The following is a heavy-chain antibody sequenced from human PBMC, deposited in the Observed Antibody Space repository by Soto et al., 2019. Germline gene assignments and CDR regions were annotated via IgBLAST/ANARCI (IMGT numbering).Heavy chain of an antibody. V-gene: IGHV2-5*02. J-gene: IGHJ4*02. CDR2: IYWDDDH. CDR1: GFSLSTSGVG. D-gene: IGHD3-10*01. Sequence: QITLKESGPTLVRPTQTLTLTCTFSGFSLSTSGVGVGWIRQPPGKALEWLALIYWDDDHRYSPSLKTRLTLTKDTSKNQVVLTMTKLDPADTDTYYCSREVYYSTYFDSWGQGSLVTVSS. CDR3: SREVYYSTYFDS.